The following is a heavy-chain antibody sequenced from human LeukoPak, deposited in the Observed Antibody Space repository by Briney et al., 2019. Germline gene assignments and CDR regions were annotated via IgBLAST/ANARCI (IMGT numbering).Heavy chain of an antibody. CDR1: GFTFSNYW. Sequence: GGSLRLSCAASGFTFSNYWMTWVRQAPGKGLEWVSAISGSGGSTYYADSVKGRFTISRDNSKNTLYLQMNSLRAEDTAVYYCAKAGPYSSGWYERFFDYWGQGTLVTVSS. D-gene: IGHD6-19*01. CDR2: ISGSGGST. CDR3: AKAGPYSSGWYERFFDY. V-gene: IGHV3-23*01. J-gene: IGHJ4*02.